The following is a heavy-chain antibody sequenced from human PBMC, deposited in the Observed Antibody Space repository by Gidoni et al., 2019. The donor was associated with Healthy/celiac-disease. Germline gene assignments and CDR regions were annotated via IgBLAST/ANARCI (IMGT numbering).Heavy chain of an antibody. J-gene: IGHJ1*01. CDR2: IYYSGST. Sequence: LQLQESGPGLVKPSETLSLTCTVPGGSISSSSYYWGWIRQPPGKGLEWIGSIYYSGSTYYNPSLKSRVTISVDTSKNQFSLKLSSVTAADTAVYYCARINYYGSGRTHLQHWGQGTLVTVSS. CDR3: ARINYYGSGRTHLQH. D-gene: IGHD3-10*01. V-gene: IGHV4-39*01. CDR1: GGSISSSSYY.